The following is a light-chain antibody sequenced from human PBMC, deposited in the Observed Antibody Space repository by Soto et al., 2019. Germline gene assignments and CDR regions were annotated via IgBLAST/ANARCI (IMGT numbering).Light chain of an antibody. J-gene: IGKJ1*01. CDR1: QSILHVNGYSY. CDR2: LGS. CDR3: MQALQTPPT. Sequence: IVVTQSPLSLPVTPGETASISCRSNQSILHVNGYSYLDWYLQKPGQSPQLLIYLGSNRASGVPDRLSGSGSGTEFTLTVSGVEAEDVGVYYCMQALQTPPTFGQGTKV. V-gene: IGKV2-28*01.